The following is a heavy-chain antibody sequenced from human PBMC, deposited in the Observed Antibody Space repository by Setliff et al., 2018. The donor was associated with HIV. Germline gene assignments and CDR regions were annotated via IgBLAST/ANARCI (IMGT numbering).Heavy chain of an antibody. CDR2: NYTSGST. CDR1: GGSISSYY. J-gene: IGHJ4*02. Sequence: SATLSLTCTVSGGSISSYYWCWIRQPPGKGLEWIGYNYTSGSTNYHPSLQSRVTISVDTSKNPFSLKLSSVTAADTAVYYWARGLSFYDPGGFDYRGQGTLVTVA. V-gene: IGHV4-4*09. D-gene: IGHD3-22*01. CDR3: ARGLSFYDPGGFDY.